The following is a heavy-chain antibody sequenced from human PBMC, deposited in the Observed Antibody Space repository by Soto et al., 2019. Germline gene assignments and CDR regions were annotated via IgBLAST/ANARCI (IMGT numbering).Heavy chain of an antibody. V-gene: IGHV1-24*01. Sequence: ASVKVSCKVSGYTLTELSMHWVRQAPGKGLEWMGGFDPEDGETIYAQKFQGRVTMTEGTSTDTAYMELSSLRSEDTAVYYCATGSHNRVPPYYYYGIDVWRQGTTFTVSS. CDR1: GYTLTELS. J-gene: IGHJ6*02. CDR3: ATGSHNRVPPYYYYGIDV. CDR2: FDPEDGET.